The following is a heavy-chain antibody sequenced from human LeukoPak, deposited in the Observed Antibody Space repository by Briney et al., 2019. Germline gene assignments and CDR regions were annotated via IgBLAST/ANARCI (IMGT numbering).Heavy chain of an antibody. J-gene: IGHJ4*02. CDR2: ISWNSGNI. V-gene: IGHV3-9*01. D-gene: IGHD3-22*01. CDR3: AKGLYYYDSSGYYSPFDY. Sequence: PGGSLRLSCAASGFTFDDYAMHWVRQAPGKGLEWVSGISWNSGNIGYADSVKGRFTISRDNAKNSLYLQMNSLRAEDTALYYCAKGLYYYDSSGYYSPFDYWGQGTLVTVSS. CDR1: GFTFDDYA.